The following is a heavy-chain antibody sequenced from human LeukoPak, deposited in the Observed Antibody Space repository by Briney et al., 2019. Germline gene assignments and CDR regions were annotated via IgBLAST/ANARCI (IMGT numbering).Heavy chain of an antibody. Sequence: PSETLSLTCGVSGGFVSSTNWWTWIRQPPGKGLEWIGEVHLDGRTNFNPSLKSRLTMSVDLSENHVSLKLTSVTAADTAVYYCAREGGFYRPLDYSGQGTLVTVSS. V-gene: IGHV4-4*02. CDR1: GGFVSSTNW. CDR3: AREGGFYRPLDY. CDR2: VHLDGRT. D-gene: IGHD6-25*01. J-gene: IGHJ4*02.